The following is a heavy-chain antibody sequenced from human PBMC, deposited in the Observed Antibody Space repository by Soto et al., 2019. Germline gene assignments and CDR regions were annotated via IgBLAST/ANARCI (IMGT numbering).Heavy chain of an antibody. V-gene: IGHV3-21*01. J-gene: IGHJ4*02. D-gene: IGHD2-2*01. CDR2: ISGSSSYI. CDR3: ARDWQGAVVVPAAMDY. CDR1: GFTFSSYS. Sequence: NPGGSLRLSCAASGFTFSSYSMNWVRQAPGKGLEWVSSISGSSSYIYYADSVKGRFTISRANAKNSLYLQMNSLRAADTAVYYCARDWQGAVVVPAAMDYWGQGTLVTVSS.